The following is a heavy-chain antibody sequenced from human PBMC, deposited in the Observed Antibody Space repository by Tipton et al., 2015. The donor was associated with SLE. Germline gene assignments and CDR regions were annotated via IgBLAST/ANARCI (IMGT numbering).Heavy chain of an antibody. CDR3: AKFGGAAGAARDY. D-gene: IGHD3-16*01. J-gene: IGHJ4*02. CDR1: GFTFSSYA. CDR2: ISGSGGST. Sequence: SLRLSCAASGFTFSSYAMSWVRQAPGKGLEWVSAISGSGGSTYYADSVKGRFTISRDNSKNTLYLQMNSLRAEDTAVYYCAKFGGAAGAARDYWGQGTLVTVSS. V-gene: IGHV3-23*01.